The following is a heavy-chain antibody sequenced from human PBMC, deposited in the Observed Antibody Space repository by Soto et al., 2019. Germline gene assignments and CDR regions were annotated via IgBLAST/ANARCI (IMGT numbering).Heavy chain of an antibody. CDR3: AKANHVLRFLEWGP. Sequence: GGSLRLSCAASGFTFSSYAMSWVRQAPGKGLEWVSAISGSGGSTYYADSVKGRFTISRDNSKNTLYLQMNSLRAEDTAVYYCAKANHVLRFLEWGPWGQGTLVTVS. CDR1: GFTFSSYA. J-gene: IGHJ5*02. V-gene: IGHV3-23*01. CDR2: ISGSGGST. D-gene: IGHD3-3*01.